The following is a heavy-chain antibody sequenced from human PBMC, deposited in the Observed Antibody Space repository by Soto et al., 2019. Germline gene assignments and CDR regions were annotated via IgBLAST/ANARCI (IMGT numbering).Heavy chain of an antibody. CDR2: INHSGST. V-gene: IGHV4-34*01. D-gene: IGHD6-13*01. CDR1: GGSFSCYY. CDR3: ARGRIAAADFDY. Sequence: SETLSLTCAVYGGSFSCYYWSWIRQPPGKGLEWIGEINHSGSTNYNPSLKSRVTISVDTSKNQFSLKLSSVTAADTAVYYCARGRIAAADFDYWGQGTLVTVSS. J-gene: IGHJ4*02.